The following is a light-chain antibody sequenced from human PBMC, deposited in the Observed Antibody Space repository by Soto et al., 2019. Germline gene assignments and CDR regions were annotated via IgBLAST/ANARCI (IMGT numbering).Light chain of an antibody. V-gene: IGKV1-27*01. J-gene: IGKJ1*01. CDR2: GAS. CDR1: QGISNN. Sequence: DIQMTQSPSSLSASVGDRVTITCRASQGISNNLASYQQKPGKVPKLLIYGASTLQSGVPSRFSGSGSGTDLAHSISNMQPEDVATYYFQKYDSAPLPFGQWTKVE. CDR3: QKYDSAPLP.